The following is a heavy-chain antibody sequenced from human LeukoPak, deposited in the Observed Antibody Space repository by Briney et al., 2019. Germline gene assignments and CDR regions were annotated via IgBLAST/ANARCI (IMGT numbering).Heavy chain of an antibody. CDR1: GGSFSGYY. Sequence: SETLSLTCAVYGGSFSGYYWSWIRQPPGKGLEWIGEINHSGGTNYNPSLKSRVTISVDTSKNQFSLKLSSVTAADTAVYYCAKATTFDYWGQGTLVTVSS. V-gene: IGHV4-34*01. CDR2: INHSGGT. J-gene: IGHJ4*02. D-gene: IGHD1-26*01. CDR3: AKATTFDY.